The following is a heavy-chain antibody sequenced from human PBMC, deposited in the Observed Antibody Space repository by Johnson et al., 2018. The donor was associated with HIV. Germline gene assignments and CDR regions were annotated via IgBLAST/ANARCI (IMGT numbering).Heavy chain of an antibody. Sequence: EVQLVDSGGGVVQPGGSLRLSCAASGFTFSSYGMHWVRQAPGKGLEWVSGINWNGRSTGYADSVKGRFPISRDNAKNSLYLQMNSLRAEDTALYYCARGPYRKNVDTAMVARGNAFDIWGQGTMVTVSS. D-gene: IGHD5-18*01. V-gene: IGHV3-20*04. CDR1: GFTFSSYG. J-gene: IGHJ3*02. CDR2: INWNGRST. CDR3: ARGPYRKNVDTAMVARGNAFDI.